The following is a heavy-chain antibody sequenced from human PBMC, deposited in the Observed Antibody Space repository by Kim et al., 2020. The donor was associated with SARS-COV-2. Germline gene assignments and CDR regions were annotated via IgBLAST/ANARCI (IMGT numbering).Heavy chain of an antibody. CDR3: AATIQLDPVDY. V-gene: IGHV4-39*01. CDR1: GASISSNLFH. Sequence: SETLSLTCTVSGASISSNLFHWGWIHQSPGRGLEWIGAVSYDGRAFHNPSLKTRVTITLDAPVDQFSLQLTSVTAADTAVYFCAATIQLDPVDYWGQG. J-gene: IGHJ4*02. CDR2: VSYDGRA. D-gene: IGHD1-1*01.